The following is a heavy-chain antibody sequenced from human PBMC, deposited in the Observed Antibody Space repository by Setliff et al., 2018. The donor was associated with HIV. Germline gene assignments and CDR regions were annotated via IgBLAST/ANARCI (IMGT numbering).Heavy chain of an antibody. V-gene: IGHV1-46*01. Sequence: ASVMVSCKASGYTFTSYYMHWVRQAPGQGLEWMGIINPSSGSTTYAQKFQGRVTMTRDTSTSTVYMELSSLRSEDTAVYYCVRDPAPSSSASYFQHWGQGTPVTVSS. CDR2: INPSSGST. D-gene: IGHD6-6*01. J-gene: IGHJ1*01. CDR3: VRDPAPSSSASYFQH. CDR1: GYTFTSYY.